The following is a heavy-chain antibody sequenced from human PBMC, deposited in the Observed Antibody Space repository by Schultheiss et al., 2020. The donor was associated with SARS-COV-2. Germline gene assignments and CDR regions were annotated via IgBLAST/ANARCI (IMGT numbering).Heavy chain of an antibody. J-gene: IGHJ6*02. CDR3: ARGGYYTGSYYYYGMDV. Sequence: GGSLRLSCAASGFTFSSYWMSWVRQAPGKGLEWVANIKQDGSEKYYVDSVKGRFTISRDNAKNSLYLQMNSLRAEDTAVYYCARGGYYTGSYYYYGMDVWGQGTTVTVSS. CDR1: GFTFSSYW. V-gene: IGHV3-7*05. D-gene: IGHD3-22*01. CDR2: IKQDGSEK.